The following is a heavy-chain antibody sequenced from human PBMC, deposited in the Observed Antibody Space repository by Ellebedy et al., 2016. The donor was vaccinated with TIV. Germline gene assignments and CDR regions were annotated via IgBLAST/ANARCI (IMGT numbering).Heavy chain of an antibody. Sequence: SETLSLXXTVSGGFISNDAYYWGWIRQPPGKGLEWIGNIYYSGSTHYSASLKSRVTMSLDTSRKQFSLEMNSVTAADTAVYYCARGGYCRSNSCYMWRDYQYYMDVWGKGTTVTVSS. CDR1: GGFISNDAYY. V-gene: IGHV4-39*01. CDR3: ARGGYCRSNSCYMWRDYQYYMDV. CDR2: IYYSGST. J-gene: IGHJ6*03. D-gene: IGHD2-2*02.